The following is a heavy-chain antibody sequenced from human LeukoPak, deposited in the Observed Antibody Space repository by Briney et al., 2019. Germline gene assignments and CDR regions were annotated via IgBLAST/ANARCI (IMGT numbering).Heavy chain of an antibody. CDR3: ARTGDDIYPGAFDI. D-gene: IGHD3-9*01. CDR1: GGSISSSSYY. V-gene: IGHV4-39*01. Sequence: SETLSLTCTVSGGSISSSSYYWGWIRQPPGKGLEWIGSIYYSGSTYYNPSLKSRVTISVDTSKNQFSLKLSSVTAADTAVYYCARTGDDIYPGAFDIWGQGTMVTVSS. J-gene: IGHJ3*02. CDR2: IYYSGST.